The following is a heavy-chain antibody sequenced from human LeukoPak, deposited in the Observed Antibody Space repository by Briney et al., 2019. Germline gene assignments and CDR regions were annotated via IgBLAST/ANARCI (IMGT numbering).Heavy chain of an antibody. CDR3: LRDASGWFLGAQEFHF. CDR1: GYSFNTYG. CDR2: ISGHSGDT. Sequence: GASVKVSCKTSGYSFNTYGITWVRQAPGQGLEWMGWISGHSGDTQYARKFQGRVTLTTDSSTTTAYMDLRALKSDDTAVYYCLRDASGWFLGAQEFHFWGQGTLVIVSS. V-gene: IGHV1-18*01. J-gene: IGHJ4*02. D-gene: IGHD6-19*01.